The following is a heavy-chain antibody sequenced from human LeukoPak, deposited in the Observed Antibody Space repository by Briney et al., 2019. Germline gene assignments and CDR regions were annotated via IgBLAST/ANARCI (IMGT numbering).Heavy chain of an antibody. Sequence: SETLSLTCTVSGGSISSRGYYWGWIRPPPGKGLEWIGEINHSGSTNYNPSLKSRVTISVDTSKNQFSLKLSSVTAADTAVYYCAPRGGTMVRKSRGVRWGQGTLVTVSS. D-gene: IGHD3-10*01. CDR1: GGSISSRGYY. J-gene: IGHJ4*02. CDR2: INHSGST. CDR3: APRGGTMVRKSRGVR. V-gene: IGHV4-39*07.